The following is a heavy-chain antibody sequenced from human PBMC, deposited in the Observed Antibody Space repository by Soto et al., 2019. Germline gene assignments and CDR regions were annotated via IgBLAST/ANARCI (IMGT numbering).Heavy chain of an antibody. CDR2: IFSNDEK. J-gene: IGHJ6*02. V-gene: IGHV2-26*01. CDR1: GFSLSNARMG. CDR3: AKGESTYFPYYYYYGMDV. D-gene: IGHD3-16*01. Sequence: QVTLKESGPVLVKPTETLTLTCTVSGFSLSNARMGVSWIRQPPGKALEWLAHIFSNDEKSYSTSLKSRLTISKDTSNSQVVLTMTNMDPVDTATYYCAKGESTYFPYYYYYGMDVWGQGTTVTVSS.